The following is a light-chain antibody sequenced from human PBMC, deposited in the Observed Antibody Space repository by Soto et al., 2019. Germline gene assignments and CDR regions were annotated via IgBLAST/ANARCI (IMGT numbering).Light chain of an antibody. CDR3: HQYNSYSGWT. CDR2: KAS. Sequence: DIQMTQSPSTLSAYVGDRIPITCRASQSISSWLAWYQQKPGKAPKLLMYKASTLDTGVPSRFSGSGSGTEFTLTINSLQPDDFATYFCHQYNSYSGWTFGQGTKVDIK. J-gene: IGKJ1*01. V-gene: IGKV1-5*03. CDR1: QSISSW.